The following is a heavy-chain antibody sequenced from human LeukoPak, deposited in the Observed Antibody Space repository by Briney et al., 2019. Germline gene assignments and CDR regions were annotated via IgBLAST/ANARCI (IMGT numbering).Heavy chain of an antibody. Sequence: SETLSLTCTVSGGSISTYCWSWIRQPPGKGLEWIGYIYYSGSTNYNPSLKSRVTISVDTSKNQFSLKLSSVIAADTAAYYCARGGESGYHPEDYWGQGTLVTVSS. D-gene: IGHD5-12*01. J-gene: IGHJ4*02. CDR2: IYYSGST. V-gene: IGHV4-59*01. CDR1: GGSISTYC. CDR3: ARGGESGYHPEDY.